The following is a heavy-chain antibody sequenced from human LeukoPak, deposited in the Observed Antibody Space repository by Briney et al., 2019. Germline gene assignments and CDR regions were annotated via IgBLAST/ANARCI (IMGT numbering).Heavy chain of an antibody. D-gene: IGHD1-26*01. CDR1: GDSISSSNCY. Sequence: PSETLSLTCTVSGDSISSSNCYWGWIRQPPGKGLEWIGSTYFSGGTYYNASLKSRVTISVDTSKNQFSLKLSSVTAADTAVYYCARASSGSYSRYFDYWGQGTLVTVSS. J-gene: IGHJ4*02. CDR3: ARASSGSYSRYFDY. V-gene: IGHV4-39*01. CDR2: TYFSGGT.